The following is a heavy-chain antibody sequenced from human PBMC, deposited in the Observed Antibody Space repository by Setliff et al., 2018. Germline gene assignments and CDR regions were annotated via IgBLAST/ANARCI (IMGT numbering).Heavy chain of an antibody. CDR1: GGSISSSSYY. CDR3: ARDVRVASSSWFKSAFDI. D-gene: IGHD6-13*01. Sequence: SETLSLTCTVSGGSISSSSYYWGWIRQPPGKGLEWIGSIYYSGSTYYNPSLKSRVTISVDTSKNQFSLKLSSVTAADSAVYYCARDVRVASSSWFKSAFDIWGQGTMVTVSS. J-gene: IGHJ3*02. CDR2: IYYSGST. V-gene: IGHV4-39*07.